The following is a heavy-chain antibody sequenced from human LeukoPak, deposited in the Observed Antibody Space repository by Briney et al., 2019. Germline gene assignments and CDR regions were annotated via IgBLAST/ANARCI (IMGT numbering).Heavy chain of an antibody. Sequence: ASVQVSCKASGYTFTSYGISWVRQAPGQGLEWMGWISAYNGNTNYAQKLQGRVTMTTDTSTSTAYMELRSLRSDDTAVYYCARVRLRLGELSLYPTDYWGQGTLVTVSS. D-gene: IGHD3-16*02. V-gene: IGHV1-18*01. CDR3: ARVRLRLGELSLYPTDY. J-gene: IGHJ4*02. CDR2: ISAYNGNT. CDR1: GYTFTSYG.